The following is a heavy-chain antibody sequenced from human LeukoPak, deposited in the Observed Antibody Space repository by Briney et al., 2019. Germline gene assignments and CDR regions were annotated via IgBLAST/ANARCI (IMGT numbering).Heavy chain of an antibody. V-gene: IGHV2-5*02. J-gene: IGHJ4*02. CDR1: GFSLTTSGVG. D-gene: IGHD2-8*02. Sequence: VSGPTLANPTQTLTLTCTFSGFSLTTSGVGVGWIRQPPGKAPECLAPLYWDNDRRYSPSLRSRRTITKDTSKTHVVLPMTNMDPVDTATYFSANRVFQGGYWDSGKFDNWGQGAPVTVSS. CDR2: LYWDNDR. CDR3: ANRVFQGGYWDSGKFDN.